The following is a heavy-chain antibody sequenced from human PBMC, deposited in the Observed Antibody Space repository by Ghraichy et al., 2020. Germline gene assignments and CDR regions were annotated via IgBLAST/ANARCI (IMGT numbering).Heavy chain of an antibody. Sequence: SETLSLTCTVSGGSMISSSYYWGWIRQPPGKGLEWIGSLHYSGTTYYNPSLKSRVTISVDTSKKQFSLMLSSLTAADTAVYYCARHPDFSPFDCWGQGTLVNVSS. V-gene: IGHV4-39*01. CDR1: GGSMISSSYY. CDR3: ARHPDFSPFDC. J-gene: IGHJ4*02. CDR2: LHYSGTT.